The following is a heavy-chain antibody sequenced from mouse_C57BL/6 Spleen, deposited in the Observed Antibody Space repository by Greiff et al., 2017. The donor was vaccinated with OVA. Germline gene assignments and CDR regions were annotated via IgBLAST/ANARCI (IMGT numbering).Heavy chain of an antibody. V-gene: IGHV1-18*01. CDR3: ARERDSSGFLRSLAY. CDR1: GYTFTDYN. Sequence: VQLQQSGPELVKPGASVKIPCKASGYTFTDYNMDWVKQSHGKSLEWIGDINPNNGGTIYNQKFKGKATLTVAKSYSTAYMELRSLTSEDTAVDYCARERDSSGFLRSLAYWGQGTLVTVSA. CDR2: INPNNGGT. D-gene: IGHD3-2*02. J-gene: IGHJ3*01.